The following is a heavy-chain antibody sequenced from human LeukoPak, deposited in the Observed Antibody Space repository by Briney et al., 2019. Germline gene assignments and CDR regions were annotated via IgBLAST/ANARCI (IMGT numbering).Heavy chain of an antibody. D-gene: IGHD6-19*01. J-gene: IGHJ4*02. CDR3: VKAEFAEQWLAPFDN. CDR2: LSSSGGST. CDR1: GFTFGSYD. Sequence: GGSLRLSCAASGFTFGSYDMYWVRQAPGKGLERVSGLSSSGGSTYYADSVKGRFTISRDNPKNTLYLQMNSLRADDTAVYYCVKAEFAEQWLAPFDNWGQGTLVTVSS. V-gene: IGHV3-23*01.